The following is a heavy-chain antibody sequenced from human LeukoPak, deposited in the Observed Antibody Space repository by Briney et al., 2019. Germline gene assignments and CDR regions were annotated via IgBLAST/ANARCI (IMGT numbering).Heavy chain of an antibody. Sequence: ASVKVSCKASGYTFTNYAINWVRQAPGQGLEWMGWISPYNGDTNYAQKLQGRVTMTTDTSTSTAYMELRSLRSDDTAVYYCARDYYGSGSYLLIYYYGMDVWGQGITVTVSS. J-gene: IGHJ6*02. CDR2: ISPYNGDT. V-gene: IGHV1-18*01. D-gene: IGHD3-10*01. CDR3: ARDYYGSGSYLLIYYYGMDV. CDR1: GYTFTNYA.